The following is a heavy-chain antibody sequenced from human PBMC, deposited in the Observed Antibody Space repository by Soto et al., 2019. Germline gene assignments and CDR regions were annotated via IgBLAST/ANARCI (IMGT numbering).Heavy chain of an antibody. Sequence: SETLSLTCTFSGGSISSYYWSWIRQPPGKGLEWLGYMYYSGGTNYNPSVKSRITISADTSRNQFSLKLTSVTAADTAVYYCARRPKKIAARLLGWFDPWGQGTLVTVSS. CDR2: MYYSGGT. V-gene: IGHV4-59*01. CDR1: GGSISSYY. CDR3: ARRPKKIAARLLGWFDP. D-gene: IGHD6-6*01. J-gene: IGHJ5*02.